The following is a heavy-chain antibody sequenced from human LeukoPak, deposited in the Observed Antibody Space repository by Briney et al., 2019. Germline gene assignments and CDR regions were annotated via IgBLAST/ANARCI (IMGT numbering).Heavy chain of an antibody. D-gene: IGHD6-19*01. J-gene: IGHJ4*02. CDR3: ARVLVAVAGYYFDY. CDR2: INPNSGGT. CDR1: GYTFTGYY. V-gene: IGHV1-2*02. Sequence: ASVKVSCKASGYTFTGYYIHWVRQAPGQGLEWMGWINPNSGGTNYAQKFQGRVTMTRDTSISTAYMELSRLRSDDTAVYYCARVLVAVAGYYFDYWGQGTLVTVSS.